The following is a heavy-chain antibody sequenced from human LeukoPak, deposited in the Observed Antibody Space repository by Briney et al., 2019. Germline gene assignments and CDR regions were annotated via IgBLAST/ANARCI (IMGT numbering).Heavy chain of an antibody. D-gene: IGHD1-26*01. V-gene: IGHV4-34*01. CDR3: ARALAVGATNLDY. CDR1: GGSFSGYY. J-gene: IGHJ4*02. Sequence: PSETLSLTCAVYGGSFSGYYWSWIRQPPGKGLEWIGEINHSGSTNYNPSLKSRVTISVDTSKNQFSLKLSSATAADTAVYYCARALAVGATNLDYWGQGTLVTVSS. CDR2: INHSGST.